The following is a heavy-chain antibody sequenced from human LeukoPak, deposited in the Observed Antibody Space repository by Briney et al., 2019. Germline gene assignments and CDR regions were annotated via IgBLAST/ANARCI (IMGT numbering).Heavy chain of an antibody. V-gene: IGHV3-66*01. CDR1: GFTVSSNY. J-gene: IGHJ4*02. Sequence: PGGSLRLSCAASGFTVSSNYMSWVRQAPGKGLEWVSVIYSGGSTYYADSVKGRFTISRDNSKNTLYLQMNSLRAEDTAVYYCAVSRLGELSPFDYWGQGTLVTVSS. D-gene: IGHD3-16*02. CDR2: IYSGGST. CDR3: AVSRLGELSPFDY.